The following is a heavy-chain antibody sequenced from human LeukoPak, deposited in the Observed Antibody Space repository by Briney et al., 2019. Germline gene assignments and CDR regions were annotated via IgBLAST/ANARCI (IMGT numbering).Heavy chain of an antibody. J-gene: IGHJ4*02. V-gene: IGHV3-30*03. D-gene: IGHD2-15*01. CDR3: ARRAVAATGGRKVFDY. CDR1: GFTFGYFG. Sequence: GGSLRLSCAASGFTFGYFGMHWVRQAPGKGLEWVAVISYDGSSKYYADSVKGRFTISRDNSKNTLYLQLNSLRAEDTAVYYCARRAVAATGGRKVFDYWGQGTLVTVSS. CDR2: ISYDGSSK.